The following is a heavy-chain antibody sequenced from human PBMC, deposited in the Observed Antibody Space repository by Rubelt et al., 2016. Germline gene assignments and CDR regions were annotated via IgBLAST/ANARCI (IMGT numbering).Heavy chain of an antibody. V-gene: IGHV1-69*12. CDR3: ARDIGSGSYYGVYYYYGMDV. CDR1: GGTFSSYA. Sequence: QVQLVQSGAEVKKPGSSVKVSCKASGGTFSSYAISWVRRAPGQGLEWMGGIIPIFGTANYAQKFQGRVTITADESTSTAYMELSSLRSEDTAVYYCARDIGSGSYYGVYYYYGMDVWGQGTTVTVSS. J-gene: IGHJ6*02. D-gene: IGHD3-10*01. CDR2: IIPIFGTA.